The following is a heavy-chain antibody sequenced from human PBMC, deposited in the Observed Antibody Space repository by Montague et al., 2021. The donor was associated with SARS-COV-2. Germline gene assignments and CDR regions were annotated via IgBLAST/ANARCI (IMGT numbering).Heavy chain of an antibody. D-gene: IGHD2-8*01. CDR3: ARLYLGFNGKMYFFDA. Sequence: SETLSLTCSVSGYSITRVFWGWLRQPPGKGLEWIGHLHHSGSTNXNASLKSRLTMSPDTSKNQFSLQLGSVTAADTAVYYCARLYLGFNGKMYFFDAWGQGILVTVSS. CDR2: LHHSGST. V-gene: IGHV4-59*01. J-gene: IGHJ4*02. CDR1: GYSITRVF.